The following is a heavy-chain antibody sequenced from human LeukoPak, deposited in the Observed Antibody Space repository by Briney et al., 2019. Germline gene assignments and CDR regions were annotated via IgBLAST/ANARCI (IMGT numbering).Heavy chain of an antibody. CDR2: ISSSGHTI. J-gene: IGHJ4*02. V-gene: IGHV3-48*04. D-gene: IGHD2-8*02. CDR3: ARRDSTGY. Sequence: GGSLRLSCAASGFTFSRHGMNWVRQAPGKGLEWVSYISSSGHTIYYADSVKGRFTISRDNAKNSLFLQMNSLRAEDTAVYYCARRDSTGYWGQGTLVTVSS. CDR1: GFTFSRHG.